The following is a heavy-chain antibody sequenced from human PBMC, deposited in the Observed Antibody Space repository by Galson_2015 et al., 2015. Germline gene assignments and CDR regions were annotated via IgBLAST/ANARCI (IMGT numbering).Heavy chain of an antibody. CDR3: AKNAASGYSSSWYADS. D-gene: IGHD6-13*01. Sequence: PRLSCAASGFTFSSYAMNWVRQVPGEGLEWVSSISGSGGFTYYADSVKGRFTISRDYSRNTLYLQMNSLRAEDTAVYYCAKNAASGYSSSWYADSWGQGTLVTVSP. CDR1: GFTFSSYA. CDR2: ISGSGGFT. V-gene: IGHV3-23*01. J-gene: IGHJ4*02.